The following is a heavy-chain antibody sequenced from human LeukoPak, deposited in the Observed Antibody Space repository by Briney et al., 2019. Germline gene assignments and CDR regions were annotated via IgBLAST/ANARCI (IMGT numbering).Heavy chain of an antibody. V-gene: IGHV1-2*02. J-gene: IGHJ5*02. Sequence: GASVKVSCKASGYNFPGYYIHWVRQAPGQGLEWMGWINPTSGGTKYAQKFQGRVTMTRDTSISTAYMELSSLTSDDTAMFFCARDRGYYGSGKDPWGQGTLVTVSS. D-gene: IGHD3-10*01. CDR1: GYNFPGYY. CDR3: ARDRGYYGSGKDP. CDR2: INPTSGGT.